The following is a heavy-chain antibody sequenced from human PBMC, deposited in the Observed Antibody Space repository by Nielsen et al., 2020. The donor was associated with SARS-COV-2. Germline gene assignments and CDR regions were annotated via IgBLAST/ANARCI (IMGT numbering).Heavy chain of an antibody. Sequence: WIRQPPGKGLEWIGYIYYSGYTNYNPSLKSRVTISVDTSKNQFSPNLSSVTAADTAVYYCARAQMVRGVMRRAHYYFDYWGQGTLVTVSS. D-gene: IGHD3-10*01. CDR2: IYYSGYT. J-gene: IGHJ4*02. V-gene: IGHV4-59*01. CDR3: ARAQMVRGVMRRAHYYFDY.